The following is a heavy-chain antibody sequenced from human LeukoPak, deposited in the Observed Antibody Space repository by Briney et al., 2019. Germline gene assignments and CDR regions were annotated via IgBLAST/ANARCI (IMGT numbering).Heavy chain of an antibody. J-gene: IGHJ3*02. D-gene: IGHD2-2*01. CDR1: GYTFTSYD. V-gene: IGHV1-8*03. CDR3: ARGWYCSSTSCPGKAFDI. CDR2: MNPNSGNT. Sequence: ASVKVSCKASGYTFTSYDINWVRQATGQGLEWMGWMNPNSGNTGYAQKFQGRVTITRNTSISTAYMELSSLRSEDTAVYYCARGWYCSSTSCPGKAFDIWGQGTMVTVSS.